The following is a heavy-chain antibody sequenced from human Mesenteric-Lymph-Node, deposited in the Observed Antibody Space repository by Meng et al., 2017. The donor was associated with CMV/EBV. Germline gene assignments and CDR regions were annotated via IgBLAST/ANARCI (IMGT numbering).Heavy chain of an antibody. J-gene: IGHJ5*02. Sequence: SVKVSCKASGYSFRTYGITWVRQAPGQGLEWMGGSIPIFGTTKSAQKFRDRVTISTDDSSNTAYMELNSLTSDDTAVYYCAREVGLQNWNDEKWFDPWGQGILVTVSS. D-gene: IGHD1-1*01. CDR3: AREVGLQNWNDEKWFDP. V-gene: IGHV1-69*05. CDR1: GYSFRTYG. CDR2: SIPIFGTT.